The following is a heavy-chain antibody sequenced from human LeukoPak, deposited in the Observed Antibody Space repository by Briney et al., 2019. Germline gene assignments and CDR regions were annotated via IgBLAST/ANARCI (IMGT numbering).Heavy chain of an antibody. D-gene: IGHD3-10*01. CDR1: GFTVSGNY. J-gene: IGHJ3*02. Sequence: GGSLILSCAASGFTVSGNYMNWVRQAPGKGLEWVSVIFSGGSTYYADSVKGRFTISRDNSKNTLYLQMNSLRVEDTAVYYCARGITMVRVIHAFDIWGQGRMVSVSS. CDR2: IFSGGST. CDR3: ARGITMVRVIHAFDI. V-gene: IGHV3-53*01.